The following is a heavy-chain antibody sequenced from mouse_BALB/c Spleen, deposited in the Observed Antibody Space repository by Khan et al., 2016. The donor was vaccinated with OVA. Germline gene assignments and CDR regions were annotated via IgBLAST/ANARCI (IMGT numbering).Heavy chain of an antibody. V-gene: IGHV5-6-4*01. CDR3: TGHRGYYGSSPYFDY. CDR2: ISSGGSYT. J-gene: IGHJ2*01. D-gene: IGHD1-1*01. Sequence: EVKLMESGGGLVRPGGSLKLSCAASGFSFSSYSMSWVRQTPEKRLEWVATISSGGSYTYYPDSVKGRFTISRDTAKNTPHLQVNSLSSEDTAMDYGTGHRGYYGSSPYFDYWGQGTTLTVSS. CDR1: GFSFSSYS.